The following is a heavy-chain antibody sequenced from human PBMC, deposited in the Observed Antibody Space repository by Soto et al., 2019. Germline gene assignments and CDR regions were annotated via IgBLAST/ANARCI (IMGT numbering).Heavy chain of an antibody. D-gene: IGHD6-19*01. CDR2: IYSDGRT. CDR3: ARCRVWYGRCYFDW. V-gene: IGHV3-53*02. J-gene: IGHJ4*02. Sequence: DVQLVETGGGLIQPGGSLRLSCAASGFIVSSSYMSWVRQAPGKGLEWVSVIYSDGRTYYADSVKGRFTISRDNSKNTLYVQMNSLSAEDTAVYYCARCRVWYGRCYFDWWGQGTLVTVSS. CDR1: GFIVSSSY.